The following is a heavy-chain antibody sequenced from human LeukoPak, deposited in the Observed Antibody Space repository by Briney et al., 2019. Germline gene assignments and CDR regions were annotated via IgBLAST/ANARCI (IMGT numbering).Heavy chain of an antibody. CDR3: ARGLGLYYYYGMDV. J-gene: IGHJ6*02. V-gene: IGHV4-39*07. D-gene: IGHD2-21*01. CDR1: GGSISSGGYY. CDR2: INHSGST. Sequence: PSETLSLTCTVSGGSISSGGYYWSWIRQPPGKGLEWIGEINHSGSTNYNPSLKSRVTISVDTSKNQFSLKLSSVTAADTAVYYCARGLGLYYYYGMDVWGQGTTVTVSS.